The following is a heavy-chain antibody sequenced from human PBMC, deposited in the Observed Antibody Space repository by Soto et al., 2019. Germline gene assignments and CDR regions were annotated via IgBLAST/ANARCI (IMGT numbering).Heavy chain of an antibody. Sequence: QVQLVESGGGVVQPGRSLRLSCAASGFTFSSYGMHWVRQAPGKGLEWVAVISYDGSNKYYADSVKGRFTISRDNSKNTLYLQMNSLRAEDTAVYYCAKDHQGGSCHNWGQGTLVTVSS. CDR3: AKDHQGGSCHN. V-gene: IGHV3-30*18. CDR2: ISYDGSNK. CDR1: GFTFSSYG. J-gene: IGHJ4*02. D-gene: IGHD2-15*01.